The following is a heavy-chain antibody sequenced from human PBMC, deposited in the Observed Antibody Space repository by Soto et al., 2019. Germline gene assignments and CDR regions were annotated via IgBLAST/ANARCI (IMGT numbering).Heavy chain of an antibody. V-gene: IGHV1-18*01. CDR3: ARDLGYCSGGSCYQNARGPNWFDP. CDR2: ISAYNGNT. CDR1: GYTFTSYG. D-gene: IGHD2-15*01. J-gene: IGHJ5*02. Sequence: ASVKVSCKASGYTFTSYGISWVRQAPGQGLEWMGWISAYNGNTNYAQKLQGRVTMTTDTSTSTAYMELRSLRPDDTAVYYCARDLGYCSGGSCYQNARGPNWFDPWGQGTLVTVSS.